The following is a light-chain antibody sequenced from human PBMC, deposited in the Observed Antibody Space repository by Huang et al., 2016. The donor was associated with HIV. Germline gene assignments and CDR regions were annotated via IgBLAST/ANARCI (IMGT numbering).Light chain of an antibody. J-gene: IGKJ5*01. CDR3: QQYYTTPRDT. CDR2: AAS. Sequence: DIQMTQSPSSLSASVGDRVTITCRASQDIRSSLAWYQQKPGKAPKLRLFAASSLESGVPSRFSGSGSGTDYTLTISSLQPEDFATYYCQQYYTTPRDTFGQGTRLAIK. CDR1: QDIRSS. V-gene: IGKV1-NL1*01.